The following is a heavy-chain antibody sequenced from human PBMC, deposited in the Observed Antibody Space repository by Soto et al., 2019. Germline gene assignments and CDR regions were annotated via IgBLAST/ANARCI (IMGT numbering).Heavy chain of an antibody. V-gene: IGHV3-23*01. CDR2: ISGSGGST. CDR1: GFTFSSYA. Sequence: EVPLLESGGGLVQPGGSLRLSCAASGFTFSSYAMNWVRQAPGKGLEWVSVISGSGGSTYYADSVKGRFTISRDNSKNTLYLQMNSLRAEETAVYYCAKRATGTYFDYWGQGTLVTVSS. CDR3: AKRATGTYFDY. D-gene: IGHD1-1*01. J-gene: IGHJ4*02.